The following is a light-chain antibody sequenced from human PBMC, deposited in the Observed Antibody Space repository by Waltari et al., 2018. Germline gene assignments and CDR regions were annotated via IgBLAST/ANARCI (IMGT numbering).Light chain of an antibody. CDR1: SSNIGNNY. V-gene: IGLV1-47*01. J-gene: IGLJ3*02. Sequence: QSVLTQPPSASGTPGQRVTISCSGSSSNIGNNYVYWYQQFPGPAPKLLIYRNNQRPSGVPDRFSGSKSGTSASLAISGLRSEDEADYYCATWDDSLSGPEVFGGGTKLTVL. CDR3: ATWDDSLSGPEV. CDR2: RNN.